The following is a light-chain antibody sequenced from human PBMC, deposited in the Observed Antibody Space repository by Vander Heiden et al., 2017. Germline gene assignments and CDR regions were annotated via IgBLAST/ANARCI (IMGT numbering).Light chain of an antibody. J-gene: IGLJ2*01. CDR3: SSYTRISTVL. V-gene: IGLV2-14*01. CDR2: DVS. Sequence: QSALTQPVSVSGSPGQSITISSTGTANDVGAFNFVSWYQQQPGRAPKLMIYDVSNRPSGVSTRFSGSTSGNTASLTISWLQPEDEADYYCSSYTRISTVLFGGGTKLTVL. CDR1: ANDVGAFNF.